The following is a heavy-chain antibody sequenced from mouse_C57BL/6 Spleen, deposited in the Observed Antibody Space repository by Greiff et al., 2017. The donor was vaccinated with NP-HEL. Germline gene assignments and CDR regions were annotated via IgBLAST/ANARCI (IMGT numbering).Heavy chain of an antibody. V-gene: IGHV1-19*01. CDR1: GYTFTDYY. CDR2: INPYNGGT. CDR3: ARTPYGNYVGYFDV. Sequence: VQLQQSGPELVKPGASVKISCKASGYTFTDYYMNWVKQSHGKSLEWIGVINPYNGGTSYNQKFKGKATLTVDKSSSTAYMELNSLTSEDSAVYYCARTPYGNYVGYFDVWGTGTTVTVSS. D-gene: IGHD2-10*02. J-gene: IGHJ1*03.